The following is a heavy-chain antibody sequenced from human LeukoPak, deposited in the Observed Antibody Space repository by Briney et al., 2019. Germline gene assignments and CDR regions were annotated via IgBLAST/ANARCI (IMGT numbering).Heavy chain of an antibody. CDR3: ARGILEWADAFHI. J-gene: IGHJ3*02. CDR1: GDTFSNYA. Sequence: GASVKVSCKASGDTFSNYAISWVRLAPGQGLEWLGGIIPSFRTANYAQRFQGRVTITTDESTSTAYMELSSLRSDDTAVYYCARGILEWADAFHIWGQGTMVTVSS. D-gene: IGHD3-3*01. CDR2: IIPSFRTA. V-gene: IGHV1-69*05.